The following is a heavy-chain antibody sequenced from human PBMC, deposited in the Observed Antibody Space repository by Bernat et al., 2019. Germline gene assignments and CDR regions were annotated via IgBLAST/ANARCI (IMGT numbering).Heavy chain of an antibody. CDR1: GFTFSSYG. J-gene: IGHJ4*02. CDR2: IWYDGSNT. Sequence: QVQLVESGGGVVQPGRSLRLSCAASGFTFSSYGMHWVRQAPGKGLEWVAVIWYDGSNTYYADSVKGRFTISRDNSKNTLYLQMNSLRAEDTVVYYCARDRRYEIMITCGGRTRYFDYWGQGTLVTVS. D-gene: IGHD3-16*01. CDR3: ARDRRYEIMITCGGRTRYFDY. V-gene: IGHV3-33*01.